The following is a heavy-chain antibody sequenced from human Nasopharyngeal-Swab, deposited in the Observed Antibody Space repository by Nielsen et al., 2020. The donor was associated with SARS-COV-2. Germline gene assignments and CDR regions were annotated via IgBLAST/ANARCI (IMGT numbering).Heavy chain of an antibody. V-gene: IGHV4-30-4*01. Sequence: SETLSLTCAVSGGSISSGGHYWSWIRQPPGKGLEWIGYVYYTGSTSYNPSLKSRVTISLDPSKTQFSLKLSSVTAADTAVYYCARDRGYGSGSYYFDRWGQGTLVTVSS. D-gene: IGHD3-10*01. CDR3: ARDRGYGSGSYYFDR. CDR1: GGSISSGGHY. CDR2: VYYTGST. J-gene: IGHJ4*02.